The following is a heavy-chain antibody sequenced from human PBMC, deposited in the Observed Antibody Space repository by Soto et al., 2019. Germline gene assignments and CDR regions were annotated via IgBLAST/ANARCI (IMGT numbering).Heavy chain of an antibody. CDR2: INHSGST. CDR1: GGSFSGYY. V-gene: IGHV4-34*01. J-gene: IGHJ3*02. D-gene: IGHD6-13*01. Sequence: SETLSLTCAVYGGSFSGYYWSWIRQPPGKGLEWIGEINHSGSTKYNPSLKSRVTISVDTSKNQFSLKVSSVTAADTAVYYCARGREQQLVHAFDIWGQGTMVTVSS. CDR3: ARGREQQLVHAFDI.